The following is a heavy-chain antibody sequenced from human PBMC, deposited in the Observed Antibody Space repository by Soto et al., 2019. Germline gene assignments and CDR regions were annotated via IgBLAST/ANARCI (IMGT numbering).Heavy chain of an antibody. D-gene: IGHD2-2*01. J-gene: IGHJ6*03. Sequence: GGSLRLSCAASGFTFSSYAMSWVRQAPGKGLEWVSAISGSGGSTYYADSVKGRFTISRDNSKNTLYLQMNSLRAEDKAVYYCAKNPAVGYYYYMDVWGKGTTVTVSS. CDR1: GFTFSSYA. CDR2: ISGSGGST. V-gene: IGHV3-23*01. CDR3: AKNPAVGYYYYMDV.